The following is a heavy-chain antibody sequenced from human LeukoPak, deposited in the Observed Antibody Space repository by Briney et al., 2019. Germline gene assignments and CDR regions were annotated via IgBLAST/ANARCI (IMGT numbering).Heavy chain of an antibody. CDR2: VSHSGST. J-gene: IGHJ4*02. D-gene: IGHD6-13*01. CDR3: ARESREQQLVLDY. CDR1: AGSISSRNW. V-gene: IGHV4-4*02. Sequence: SETLSLTCAVSAGSISSRNWWSWVRQSPGKGLEWIGEVSHSGSTNYNPSLESRVTMSVDKSKNQFSLKLSSVTAADTAVYYCARESREQQLVLDYWGQGTLVTVSS.